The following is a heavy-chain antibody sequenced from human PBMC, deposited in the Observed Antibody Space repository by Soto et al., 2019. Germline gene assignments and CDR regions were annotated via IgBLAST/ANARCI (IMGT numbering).Heavy chain of an antibody. V-gene: IGHV4-30-4*01. CDR1: GDSISNLDYF. J-gene: IGHJ5*01. D-gene: IGHD7-27*01. CDR2: IYKSATT. Sequence: PSETLSLTCSVSGDSISNLDYFWAWIRQPPGQALEYIGYIYKSATTYYNPSFESRVATSVDTSKSQFSLNVTSVTAADTAVYFCARGRYCLTGRCFPNWFDSWGQGALVTVSS. CDR3: ARGRYCLTGRCFPNWFDS.